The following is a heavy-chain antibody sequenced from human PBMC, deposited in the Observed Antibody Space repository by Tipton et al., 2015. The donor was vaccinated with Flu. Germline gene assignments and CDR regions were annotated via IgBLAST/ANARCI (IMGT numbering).Heavy chain of an antibody. Sequence: TLSLTCTVSGGSISGSVYFWKWIRQHPEKGLEWIGYIFYSGTTYYNPSLKSRSAISVDTSKNQFSLKLSSVSAADTAVYYWARSLGPKNWFDPWGQGTLVTVSS. CDR1: GGSISGSVYF. V-gene: IGHV4-31*03. J-gene: IGHJ5*02. CDR2: IFYSGTT. D-gene: IGHD7-27*01. CDR3: ARSLGPKNWFDP.